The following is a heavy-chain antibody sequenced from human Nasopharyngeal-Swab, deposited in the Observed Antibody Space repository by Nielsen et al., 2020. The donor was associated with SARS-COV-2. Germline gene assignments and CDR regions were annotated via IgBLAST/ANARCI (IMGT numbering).Heavy chain of an antibody. CDR2: IWYDGSNK. CDR3: ARSMVRGVKGPFDP. Sequence: GGSLRLSCAASGFTFSSYGMHWVRQAPGKGLEWVAVIWYDGSNKYYADSVKGRFTISRDNSKNTLYLQMNSLRAEDTAVNYCARSMVRGVKGPFDPWGQGTLVTVSS. D-gene: IGHD3-10*01. J-gene: IGHJ5*02. V-gene: IGHV3-33*08. CDR1: GFTFSSYG.